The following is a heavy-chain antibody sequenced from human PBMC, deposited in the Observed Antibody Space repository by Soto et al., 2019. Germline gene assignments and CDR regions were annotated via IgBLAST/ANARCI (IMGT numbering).Heavy chain of an antibody. CDR3: ARATGSPGWFDP. V-gene: IGHV3-30*14. CDR2: ISYDGSNK. J-gene: IGHJ5*02. CDR1: GFTFSSHA. Sequence: HVQLVESGGGVVQSGRSLRLSCAASGFTFSSHAMHWVRQAPGKGLEWVAIISYDGSNKHYADSVKGRFTISRDNSKNTLYLQMNSLRADDTAVYYCARATGSPGWFDPWGQGTLVTVSS. D-gene: IGHD1-1*01.